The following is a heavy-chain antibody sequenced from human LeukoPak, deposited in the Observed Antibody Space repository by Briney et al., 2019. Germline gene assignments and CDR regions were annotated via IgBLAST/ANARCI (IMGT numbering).Heavy chain of an antibody. CDR2: IYYSGST. CDR1: GGSISSSSYY. V-gene: IGHV4-39*01. CDR3: ATIWVGAAGYWFDP. Sequence: PSETLSLTCTVSGGSISSSSYYWGWIRQPPGKGLEWIGSIYYSGSTYYNPSLKSRVTIPEDTSKNQFSLRLSSVTAADTAVYYCATIWVGAAGYWFDPWGQGTLVTVSS. J-gene: IGHJ5*02. D-gene: IGHD6-13*01.